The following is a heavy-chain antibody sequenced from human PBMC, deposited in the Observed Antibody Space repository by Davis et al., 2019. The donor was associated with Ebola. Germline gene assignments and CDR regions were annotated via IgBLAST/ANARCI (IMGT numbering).Heavy chain of an antibody. Sequence: GESLKISCAASGFVFSSYVMSWVRRAPGKGLEWVSTLGLSADTYYADSVKGRFTISRDNSKNTLHLQMNSLRVEDTAIYYCAKDTSNVWFDVWGKGKMVTVSS. CDR3: AKDTSNVWFDV. J-gene: IGHJ3*01. CDR2: LGLSADT. CDR1: GFVFSSYV. D-gene: IGHD6-19*01. V-gene: IGHV3-23*01.